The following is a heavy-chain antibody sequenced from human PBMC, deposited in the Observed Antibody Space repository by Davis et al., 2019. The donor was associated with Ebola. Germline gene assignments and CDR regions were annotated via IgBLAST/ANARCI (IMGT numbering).Heavy chain of an antibody. D-gene: IGHD6-25*01. J-gene: IGHJ3*02. CDR3: ARDKYQRAFDI. Sequence: GESLKISCAASGFTFSSYGMHWVRQAPGKGLEWVSYISSSSSTIYYADSVKGRFTISRDNAKNSLYLQMNSLRAEDTAVYYCARDKYQRAFDIWGQGTMVTASS. V-gene: IGHV3-48*01. CDR2: ISSSSSTI. CDR1: GFTFSSYG.